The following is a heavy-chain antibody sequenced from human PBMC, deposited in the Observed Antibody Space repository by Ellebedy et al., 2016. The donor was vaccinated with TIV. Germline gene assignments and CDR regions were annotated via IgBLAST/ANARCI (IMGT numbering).Heavy chain of an antibody. D-gene: IGHD3-3*01. J-gene: IGHJ6*02. CDR1: GVSISTYY. V-gene: IGHV4-59*01. Sequence: MPSETLSLTCTVSGVSISTYYWSWIRQPPGKGLECIGYIFHSGSTNYNPSLKIRVAIAVDTSKNQFSLRLPSVTAADTAVYYCARGNRDSGSGYHPSFYYGLDVWGQGTTVTVSS. CDR2: IFHSGST. CDR3: ARGNRDSGSGYHPSFYYGLDV.